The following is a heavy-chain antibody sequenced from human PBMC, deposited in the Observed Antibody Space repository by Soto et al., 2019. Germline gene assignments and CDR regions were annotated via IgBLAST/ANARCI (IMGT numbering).Heavy chain of an antibody. CDR2: IWSDGSNE. V-gene: IGHV3-33*06. Sequence: QLVESGGGVVLPGRSLRLSCAPSGFSFSSYGMHWVRQAPGKGLEWVAVIWSDGSNEYYADSVKGRFTISRDNSKNTLYLQMNSLRAEDTAVYYCAKGGRSGGSPWGQGTLVTVSS. D-gene: IGHD2-15*01. CDR1: GFSFSSYG. J-gene: IGHJ5*02. CDR3: AKGGRSGGSP.